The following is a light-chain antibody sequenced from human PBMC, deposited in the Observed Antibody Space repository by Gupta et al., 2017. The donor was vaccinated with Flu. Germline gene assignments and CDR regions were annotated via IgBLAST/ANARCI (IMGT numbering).Light chain of an antibody. J-gene: IGLJ3*02. Sequence: SYVLTQPPSVSVAPGQPARITCGGTNIGHKGVHWYQQKPGRAPVLVVYDDNDRPSGIPERFSGSNSGNTATLTISRVEAGDEADYFCQVWDSSSDHKVFGGGTKLTVL. V-gene: IGLV3-21*02. CDR3: QVWDSSSDHKV. CDR2: DDN. CDR1: NIGHKG.